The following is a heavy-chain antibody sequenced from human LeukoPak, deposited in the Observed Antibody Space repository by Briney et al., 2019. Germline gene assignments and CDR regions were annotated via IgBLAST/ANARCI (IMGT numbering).Heavy chain of an antibody. CDR1: GGSFSGYY. CDR2: INHSGST. V-gene: IGHV4-34*01. J-gene: IGHJ4*02. D-gene: IGHD6-19*01. CDR3: ARITVAGTRYFDY. Sequence: SETLSLTCAVYGGSFSGYYWSWIRQPPGKGLEWIGEINHSGSTNYNPSLKSRVTISLDTSKNQFSLKLSSVTAADTAVYYCARITVAGTRYFDYWGQGTLVTVSS.